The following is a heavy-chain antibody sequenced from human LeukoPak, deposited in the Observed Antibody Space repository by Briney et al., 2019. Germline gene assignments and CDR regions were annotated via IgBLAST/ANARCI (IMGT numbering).Heavy chain of an antibody. Sequence: SVTVSCKASGGTFSSYAISWVRQAPGQGLEWMGGIIPIFGTANYAQKFQGRVTITADESTSTANMELSSLRSEDTAVYYCARDGDYYDSSGYYSPIDAFDIWGQGTMVTVSS. V-gene: IGHV1-69*13. D-gene: IGHD3-22*01. CDR3: ARDGDYYDSSGYYSPIDAFDI. J-gene: IGHJ3*02. CDR2: IIPIFGTA. CDR1: GGTFSSYA.